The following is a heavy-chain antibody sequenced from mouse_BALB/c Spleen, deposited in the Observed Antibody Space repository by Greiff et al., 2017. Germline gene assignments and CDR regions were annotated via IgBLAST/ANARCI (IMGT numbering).Heavy chain of an antibody. CDR2: INPYNDGT. CDR3: TRKTTAGAGDAMDY. Sequence: VQLQQSGPELVKPGASVKMSCKASGYTFTSYVMHWVKQKPGQGLEWIGYINPYNDGTKYNEKFKGKATLTSDKSSSTAYMELSSLTSADSAVYYCTRKTTAGAGDAMDYWGQGTSVTVSS. V-gene: IGHV1-14*01. J-gene: IGHJ4*01. D-gene: IGHD1-1*01. CDR1: GYTFTSYV.